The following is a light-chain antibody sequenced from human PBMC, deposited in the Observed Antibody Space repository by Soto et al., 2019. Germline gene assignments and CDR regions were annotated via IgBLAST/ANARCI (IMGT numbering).Light chain of an antibody. CDR2: AAS. CDR1: QSISSY. CDR3: QQSYSTPIT. V-gene: IGKV1-39*01. Sequence: DIQMTQSPSSLSACVGDRVTITCRASQSISSYLNWYQQKPGKAPKLLIYAASSLQSGVPSRFSGSGSEKDFTLTISSLQPEDFATYYCQQSYSTPITFCQGTRLEIK. J-gene: IGKJ5*01.